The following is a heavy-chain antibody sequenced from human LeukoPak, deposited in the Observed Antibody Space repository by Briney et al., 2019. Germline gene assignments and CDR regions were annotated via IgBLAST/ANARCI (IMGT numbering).Heavy chain of an antibody. CDR1: GFIFSNYW. J-gene: IGHJ4*02. CDR3: ARDSPPNSSGWGY. D-gene: IGHD6-19*01. Sequence: PGGSLRLSCAASGFIFSNYWMSWVRQTPGKGLEWVANINQDGSDTYYVDSVKGRFTIPRDNAKNSLYLQMYSLTTEDTAVYYCARDSPPNSSGWGYWGQGTLVSVSS. V-gene: IGHV3-7*01. CDR2: INQDGSDT.